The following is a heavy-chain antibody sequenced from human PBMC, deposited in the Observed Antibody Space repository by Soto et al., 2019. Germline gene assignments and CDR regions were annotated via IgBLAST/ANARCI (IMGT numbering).Heavy chain of an antibody. CDR1: GYTFTNSG. J-gene: IGHJ6*02. CDR2: ISAYNGNT. CDR3: ARIASQYGMDV. Sequence: ASVKVSCKASGYTFTNSGIIWVRQAPGQGLEWMGWISAYNGNTNYAQKLQGRVTMTTDTSTSTAYMELRSLRSDDTAVYYCARIASQYGMDVWGQGTTVTVSS. V-gene: IGHV1-18*01.